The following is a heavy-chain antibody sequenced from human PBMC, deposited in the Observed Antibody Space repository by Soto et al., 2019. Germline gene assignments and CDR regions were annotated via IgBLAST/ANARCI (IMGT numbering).Heavy chain of an antibody. CDR3: ARLAVGNWNYSWFDP. D-gene: IGHD1-7*01. J-gene: IGHJ5*02. CDR1: GGSISSSSYY. Sequence: SETLSLTCTVSGGSISSSSYYWGWIRQPPGKGLEWIGSIYYSGSTYYNPSLKSRVTISVDTSKNQFSLKLSSVTAADTAVYYCARLAVGNWNYSWFDPWGQGTLVTVSS. V-gene: IGHV4-39*01. CDR2: IYYSGST.